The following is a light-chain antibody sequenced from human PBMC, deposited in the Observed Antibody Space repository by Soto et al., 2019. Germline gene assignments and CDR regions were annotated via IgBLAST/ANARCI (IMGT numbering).Light chain of an antibody. J-gene: IGKJ3*01. Sequence: DIQMTQSPSTLSASVGDRVTITCRASQSINSWLAWYQQKPGKAPKLLIYRASSLEGGVPSRFSGSGSGTAFPLTISILQPDDCSTYYFQHYDSYSGTFGPGTKVDIK. CDR3: QHYDSYSGT. V-gene: IGKV1-5*03. CDR2: RAS. CDR1: QSINSW.